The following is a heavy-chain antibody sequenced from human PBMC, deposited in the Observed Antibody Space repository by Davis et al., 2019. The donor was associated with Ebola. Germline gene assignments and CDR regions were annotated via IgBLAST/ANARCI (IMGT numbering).Heavy chain of an antibody. CDR3: ARAKDGDYVRLNWFDP. J-gene: IGHJ5*02. Sequence: SETLSLTCTVSGGSVSSGSYYWSWIWQPPGKGLEWIGYIYYSGSTNYNPSLKSRVIISVDTSKNQFSLKLSSVTAADTAVYYCARAKDGDYVRLNWFDPWGQGTLVTVSS. CDR2: IYYSGST. V-gene: IGHV4-61*01. D-gene: IGHD4-17*01. CDR1: GGSVSSGSYY.